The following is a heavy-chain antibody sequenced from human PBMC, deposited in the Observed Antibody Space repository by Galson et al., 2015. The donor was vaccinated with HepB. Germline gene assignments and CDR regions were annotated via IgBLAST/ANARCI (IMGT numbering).Heavy chain of an antibody. J-gene: IGHJ6*02. CDR2: ISGDGGHT. V-gene: IGHV1-18*01. D-gene: IGHD6-25*01. CDR1: GYTFTNYA. CDR3: ARRGRSGDPYHGLDV. Sequence: SVKVSCKASGYTFTNYAITWVRRAPGQGLEWMGYISGDGGHTDYSQKLQGRLTMTTDTSTSTAYMEVRSLTSDDSAVYYCARRGRSGDPYHGLDVWGQGTTVTVSS.